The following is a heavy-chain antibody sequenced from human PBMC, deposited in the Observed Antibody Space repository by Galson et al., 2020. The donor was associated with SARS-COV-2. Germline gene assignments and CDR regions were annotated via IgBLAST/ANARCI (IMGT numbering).Heavy chain of an antibody. J-gene: IGHJ6*02. V-gene: IGHV4-39*01. Sequence: SETLSLTCTVSGGSISCSSYYWGWIRQPPGKGLEWIGSIYYSGSTYYNPSLKSRVTISVDTSKNQFSLKLSSVTAADTAVYYCARRPHYYDSTSYYYYYYGMDVWGQGTTVTVSS. CDR2: IYYSGST. CDR1: GGSISCSSYY. CDR3: ARRPHYYDSTSYYYYYYGMDV. D-gene: IGHD3-22*01.